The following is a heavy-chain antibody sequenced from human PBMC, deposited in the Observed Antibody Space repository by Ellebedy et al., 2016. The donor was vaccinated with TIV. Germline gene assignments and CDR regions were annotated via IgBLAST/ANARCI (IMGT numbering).Heavy chain of an antibody. CDR3: AGLYCSSRSCSPY. J-gene: IGHJ4*02. Sequence: GESLKISXAASGFTFSDYYMSWIRQAPGKGLEWVAYITNSGTSINYTDSVKGRFTISRDNAKNSLYLQMNSLRAEDTAVYYCAGLYCSSRSCSPYWGQGTLVTVSS. D-gene: IGHD2-15*01. CDR1: GFTFSDYY. CDR2: ITNSGTSI. V-gene: IGHV3-11*01.